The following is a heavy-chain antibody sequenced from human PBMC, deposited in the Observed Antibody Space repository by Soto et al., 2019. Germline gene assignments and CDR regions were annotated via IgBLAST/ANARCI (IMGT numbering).Heavy chain of an antibody. CDR3: TSAYYYGSVSDFDY. Sequence: GSLRLSCTASGFTFGDYAKSWFRQAPGKGLEWVGFIRSKAYGGTTEYAASVKGRFTISRDDSKSIAYLQMNSLKTEDTAVYYCTSAYYYGSVSDFDYWGQGTLVTVSS. CDR2: IRSKAYGGTT. J-gene: IGHJ4*02. D-gene: IGHD3-10*01. V-gene: IGHV3-49*03. CDR1: GFTFGDYA.